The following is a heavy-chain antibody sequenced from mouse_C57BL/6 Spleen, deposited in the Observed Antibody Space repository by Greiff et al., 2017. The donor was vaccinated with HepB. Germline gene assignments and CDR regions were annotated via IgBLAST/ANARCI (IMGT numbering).Heavy chain of an antibody. CDR2: ISYDGSN. CDR3: ARDGAYYSNYLFAY. V-gene: IGHV3-6*01. D-gene: IGHD2-5*01. J-gene: IGHJ3*01. CDR1: GYSITSGYY. Sequence: EVKLQESGPGLVKPSQSLSLTCSVTGYSITSGYYWNWIRQFPGNKLEWMGYISYDGSNNYNPSLKNRISITRDTSKNQFFLKLNSVTTEDTATYYCARDGAYYSNYLFAYWGQGTLVTVSA.